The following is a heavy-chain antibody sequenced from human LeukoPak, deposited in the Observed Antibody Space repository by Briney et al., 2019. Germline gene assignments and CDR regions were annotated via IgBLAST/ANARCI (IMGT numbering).Heavy chain of an antibody. J-gene: IGHJ4*02. CDR3: ARGRLRFLEWLPFDY. Sequence: SVKVSCKASGGTFSSYAISWVRQAPGQGLEWMGRIIPILGIANYAQKFQGRVTITADKSTSTAYMELSSLRSEDTAVYYCARGRLRFLEWLPFDYWGQGTLVTVSS. CDR2: IIPILGIA. CDR1: GGTFSSYA. V-gene: IGHV1-69*04. D-gene: IGHD3-3*01.